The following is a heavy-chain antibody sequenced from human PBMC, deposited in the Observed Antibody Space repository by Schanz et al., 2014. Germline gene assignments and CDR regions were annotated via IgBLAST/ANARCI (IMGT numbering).Heavy chain of an antibody. CDR1: GFTFSSYA. D-gene: IGHD3-9*01. CDR2: LSGSGGST. CDR3: QKQLHFAILTLSRKRHQQPMD. Sequence: GFTFSSYAMSWVRQATGTGLECVSALSGSGGSTYYAVSVKGRFTISRENSKNTIYVQMNSLRDDETAVFYCQKQLHFAILTLSRKRHQQPMD. V-gene: IGHV3-23*01. J-gene: IGHJ6*03.